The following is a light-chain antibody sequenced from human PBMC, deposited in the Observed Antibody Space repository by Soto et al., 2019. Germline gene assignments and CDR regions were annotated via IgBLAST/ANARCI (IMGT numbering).Light chain of an antibody. V-gene: IGKV1-39*01. J-gene: IGKJ2*01. CDR2: AAS. CDR3: QQSYITPYT. Sequence: DIQMTQSPSSLSASVRDTVTITWRASQSISVHLNWYQQKPGEVPKLLIYAASNLHSGVPSRFSGSGSETDFALTISSLQPEDFATYYCQQSYITPYTFGQGTRLEIK. CDR1: QSISVH.